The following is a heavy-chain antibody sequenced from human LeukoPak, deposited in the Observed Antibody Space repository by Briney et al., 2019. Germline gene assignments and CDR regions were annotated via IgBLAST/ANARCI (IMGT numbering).Heavy chain of an antibody. D-gene: IGHD6-19*01. V-gene: IGHV4-59*08. CDR1: GGSISSYY. CDR2: IYYSGST. J-gene: IGHJ3*02. CDR3: ASYSSGWNDAFDI. Sequence: PSETLSLTCTVSGGSISSYYWSWLRQPPGKGLEWIGYIYYSGSTNYNPSLKSRVTISVDTSKNQFSLKLSSVTAADTAVYYCASYSSGWNDAFDIWGQGTMVTVSS.